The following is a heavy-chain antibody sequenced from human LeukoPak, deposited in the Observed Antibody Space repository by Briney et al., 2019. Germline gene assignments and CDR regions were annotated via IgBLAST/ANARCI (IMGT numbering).Heavy chain of an antibody. D-gene: IGHD3-9*01. CDR2: ISSSSSYI. Sequence: NPGGSLRLSCAASGFTFSSYSMNWVRQAPGKGLEWVSSISSSSSYIYYADSVKGRFTISRDNAKNSLYLQMNSLRAEDTAVYYCATSFDYDILTAPAGDYWGQGTLVTVSS. V-gene: IGHV3-21*01. CDR3: ATSFDYDILTAPAGDY. CDR1: GFTFSSYS. J-gene: IGHJ4*02.